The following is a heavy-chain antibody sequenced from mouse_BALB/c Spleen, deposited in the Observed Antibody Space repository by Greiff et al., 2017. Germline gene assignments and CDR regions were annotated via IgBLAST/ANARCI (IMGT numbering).Heavy chain of an antibody. CDR2: ISNGGGST. Sequence: DVMLVESGGGLVQPGGSLKLSCAASGFTFSSYTMSWVRQTPEKRLEWVAYISNGGGSTYYPDTVKGRFTISRDNAKNTLYLQMSSLKSEDTAMYYCASYGNYLYYYAMDYWGQGTSVTVSS. CDR1: GFTFSSYT. D-gene: IGHD2-1*01. J-gene: IGHJ4*01. CDR3: ASYGNYLYYYAMDY. V-gene: IGHV5-12-2*01.